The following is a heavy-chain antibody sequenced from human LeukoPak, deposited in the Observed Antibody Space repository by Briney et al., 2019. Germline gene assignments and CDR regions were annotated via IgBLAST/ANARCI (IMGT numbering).Heavy chain of an antibody. Sequence: PSQTLSLTCTVSGGSISSTNYYWVWIRQPPGKGLDWIGSIYYSGSTYYNPSLKSRVTISVDTSKNQFSLKLSSVTAADTAVYYCATMIERRYYFDYWGQGTLVTVSS. D-gene: IGHD3-16*01. V-gene: IGHV4-39*01. CDR3: ATMIERRYYFDY. CDR2: IYYSGST. CDR1: GGSISSTNYY. J-gene: IGHJ4*02.